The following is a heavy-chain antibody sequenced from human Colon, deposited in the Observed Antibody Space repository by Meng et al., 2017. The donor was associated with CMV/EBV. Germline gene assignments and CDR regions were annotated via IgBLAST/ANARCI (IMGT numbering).Heavy chain of an antibody. Sequence: SETLSLTCTVSGYSIRSGYYWGWIRQPPGKGLEWLGSIYHSGSTYYNPSLKSRVTISVDTSKNQFSLKLSSVTAADTAVYYCARGEEGDYIETNWFDPWGQGTLVTVSS. J-gene: IGHJ5*02. CDR2: IYHSGST. CDR1: GYSIRSGYY. D-gene: IGHD4-17*01. CDR3: ARGEEGDYIETNWFDP. V-gene: IGHV4-38-2*02.